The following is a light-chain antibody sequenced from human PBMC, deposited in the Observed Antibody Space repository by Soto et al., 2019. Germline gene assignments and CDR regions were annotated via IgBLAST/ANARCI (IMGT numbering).Light chain of an antibody. Sequence: EIVMTQSPATLSVSPGERATLSCRASQSVSSNLAWYQQKPGQAPRLLIYGASSRATGIPDRFSGSGPGTDFTLTISRLEPEDFAVYYCQQYGSSHTFGQGTRLEIK. J-gene: IGKJ5*01. CDR1: QSVSSN. CDR2: GAS. CDR3: QQYGSSHT. V-gene: IGKV3-20*01.